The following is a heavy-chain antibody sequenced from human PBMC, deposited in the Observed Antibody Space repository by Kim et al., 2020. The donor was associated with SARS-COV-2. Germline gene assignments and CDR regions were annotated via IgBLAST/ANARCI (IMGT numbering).Heavy chain of an antibody. CDR3: ARAPSSWYYFDY. J-gene: IGHJ4*02. Sequence: SETLSLTCTVSGDSLSSGSYYWTWIRQPPGKGLEWVGYIYYTGTTKYNPSLKSRVTISVDTSKNQFSLKLNSVTAADTAVYYCARAPSSWYYFDYWGQGT. D-gene: IGHD6-13*01. V-gene: IGHV4-61*01. CDR2: IYYTGTT. CDR1: GDSLSSGSYY.